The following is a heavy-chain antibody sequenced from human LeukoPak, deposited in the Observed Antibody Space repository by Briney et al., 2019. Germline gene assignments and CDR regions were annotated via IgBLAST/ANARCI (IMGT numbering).Heavy chain of an antibody. CDR3: ARDHWNGPGGDY. V-gene: IGHV1-69*05. D-gene: IGHD1-1*01. CDR1: GGTFSSYA. J-gene: IGHJ4*02. CDR2: IIPIFGTA. Sequence: SVKVSCKASGGTFSSYAISWVRQAPGQGLEWMGGIIPIFGTANYAQKFQGRVTITTDESTSTAYMELSSLSSEDTAVYYCARDHWNGPGGDYWGQGTLVTVSS.